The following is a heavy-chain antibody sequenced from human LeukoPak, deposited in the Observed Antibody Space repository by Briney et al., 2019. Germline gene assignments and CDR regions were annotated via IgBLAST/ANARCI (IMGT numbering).Heavy chain of an antibody. J-gene: IGHJ4*02. D-gene: IGHD1-26*01. V-gene: IGHV1-18*01. CDR3: ARDSAHSGSYSLGMGY. CDR2: ISAYNGNT. CDR1: GYTFTSYC. Sequence: ASVKVSCKASGYTFTSYCISWVRQAPGQGLEWMGWISAYNGNTNYAQKLQGRVTMTTDTSTSTASMELRSLRSDDTAVYYCARDSAHSGSYSLGMGYWGQGTLVTVSS.